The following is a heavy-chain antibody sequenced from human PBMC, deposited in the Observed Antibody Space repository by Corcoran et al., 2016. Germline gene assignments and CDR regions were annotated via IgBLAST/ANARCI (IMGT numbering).Heavy chain of an antibody. D-gene: IGHD3-22*01. CDR3: AREGEWYYDSSVPRGSSGYYYGMDV. J-gene: IGHJ6*02. V-gene: IGHV1-8*01. Sequence: QVQLVQSGAEVKKPGASVKVSCKASGYTFTSYDINWVRQATGQGLEWMGWMNPNSGNTGYAQKFQGRVTMTRNNSISTAYMELSSLRSEDTAVYYCAREGEWYYDSSVPRGSSGYYYGMDVWGQGTTVTVAS. CDR2: MNPNSGNT. CDR1: GYTFTSYD.